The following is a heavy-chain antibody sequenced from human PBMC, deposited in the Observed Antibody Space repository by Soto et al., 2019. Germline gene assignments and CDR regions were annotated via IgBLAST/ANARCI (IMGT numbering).Heavy chain of an antibody. J-gene: IGHJ2*01. D-gene: IGHD3-10*01. CDR3: ARKVSGSTGRPDLWYFDL. Sequence: VQLLDSGGGLVQPGGSLRLSCAASGFTFSGYALTWVRPAPGKGLEWVSAISGGGDATFYADSVKGRFTISRDNSKNTLYLQMNTLRAEDTAVYYCARKVSGSTGRPDLWYFDLWGRGTLVTVSS. V-gene: IGHV3-23*01. CDR1: GFTFSGYA. CDR2: ISGGGDAT.